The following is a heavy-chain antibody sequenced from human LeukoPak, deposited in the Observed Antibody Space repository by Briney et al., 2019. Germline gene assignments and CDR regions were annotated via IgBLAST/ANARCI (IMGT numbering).Heavy chain of an antibody. CDR2: ILPIFGTA. V-gene: IGHV1-69*01. Sequence: SVKVSCKASGGTFSSYAISWVRQAPGKGLEWMGGILPIFGTANYAQKFQGRVTITADESTSTAYMELSSLRSEDTAVYYCAVPGIAADGTRGYFDYWGQGNLVTVSS. CDR1: GGTFSSYA. CDR3: AVPGIAADGTRGYFDY. D-gene: IGHD6-13*01. J-gene: IGHJ4*02.